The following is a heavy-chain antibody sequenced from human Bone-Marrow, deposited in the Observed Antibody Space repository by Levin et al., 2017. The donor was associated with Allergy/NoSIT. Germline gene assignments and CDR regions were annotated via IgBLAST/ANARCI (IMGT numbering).Heavy chain of an antibody. Sequence: PGGSLRLSCAASGFTVSNNYMSWVRQAPGKGLEWVSVIYSGGSTYYADSVKGRFTISRDNFKNTLYLQMSSLRGEDTAVYYCARENEEQGLSFDCWGQGTPVSVSS. D-gene: IGHD1-1*01. CDR3: ARENEEQGLSFDC. J-gene: IGHJ4*02. V-gene: IGHV3-66*02. CDR2: IYSGGST. CDR1: GFTVSNNY.